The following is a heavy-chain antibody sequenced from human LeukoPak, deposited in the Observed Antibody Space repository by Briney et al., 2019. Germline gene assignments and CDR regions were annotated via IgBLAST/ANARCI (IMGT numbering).Heavy chain of an antibody. D-gene: IGHD6-13*01. CDR2: IYYSGST. Sequence: SETLSLTCTVSGDSINSNSYYWSWIRQPPGKGLEWIGNIYYSGSTNYSPSLKSRVTISVDTSKNQFSLKVSSVTAADTAVYYCARGRIAAAGLYNWFDPWGQGTLVTVSS. J-gene: IGHJ5*02. CDR3: ARGRIAAAGLYNWFDP. CDR1: GDSINSNSYY. V-gene: IGHV4-61*01.